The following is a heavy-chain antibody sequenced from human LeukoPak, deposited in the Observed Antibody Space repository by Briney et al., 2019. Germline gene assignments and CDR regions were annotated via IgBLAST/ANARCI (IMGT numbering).Heavy chain of an antibody. D-gene: IGHD3-22*01. J-gene: IGHJ4*02. V-gene: IGHV3-15*01. CDR1: GFTFSNAW. CDR3: TTADVYYYDSSGYYYGHY. Sequence: GGSLRLSCAASGFTFSNAWMSWFRQAPGKGLEWVGRIKSKTDGGTTDYAAPVKGRFTISRDDSKNTLYLQMNSLKTEDTAVYYCTTADVYYYDSSGYYYGHYWGQGTLVTVSS. CDR2: IKSKTDGGTT.